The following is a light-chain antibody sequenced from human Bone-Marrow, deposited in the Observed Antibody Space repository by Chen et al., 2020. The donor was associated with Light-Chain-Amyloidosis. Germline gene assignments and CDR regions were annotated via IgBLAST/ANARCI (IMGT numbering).Light chain of an antibody. Sequence: QSVLTQPPSVSGAPGQGVTISCTGSSSNIGAGYDVKWYQQLPGAAPRLLIYGNNNRPSGVPQRFFAFKSGTSASLAITGLQAEDEADYYCQSYDSGLSGWLFGGGTKLTVL. CDR3: QSYDSGLSGWL. V-gene: IGLV1-40*01. CDR1: SSNIGAGYD. J-gene: IGLJ3*02. CDR2: GNN.